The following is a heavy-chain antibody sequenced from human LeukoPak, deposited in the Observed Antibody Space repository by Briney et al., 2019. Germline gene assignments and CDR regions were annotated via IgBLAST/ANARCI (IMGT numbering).Heavy chain of an antibody. Sequence: GGSLRLSCAASGFTFSSYWMSWVRQAPGKGLEWVANIKQDGSEKYYVDSVKGRFTISRDNAKNSLYLQMNSLRAEVTAVYYCARDRPAVAGKRIDYWGQGTLVTVSS. CDR2: IKQDGSEK. D-gene: IGHD6-19*01. J-gene: IGHJ4*02. CDR1: GFTFSSYW. V-gene: IGHV3-7*01. CDR3: ARDRPAVAGKRIDY.